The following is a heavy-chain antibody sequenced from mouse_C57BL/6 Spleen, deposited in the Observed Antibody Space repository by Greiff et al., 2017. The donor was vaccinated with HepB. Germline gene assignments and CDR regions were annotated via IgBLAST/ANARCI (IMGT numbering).Heavy chain of an antibody. D-gene: IGHD1-1*01. CDR1: GYTFTDYN. V-gene: IGHV1-18*01. CDR3: ARPDYYGSNYYAMDY. Sequence: EVQLQQSGPELVKPGASVKIPCKASGYTFTDYNMDWVKQSHGKSLEWIGDINPNNGGTIYNQKFKGKATLTVDKSSSTAYMELRSLTSEDTAVYYCARPDYYGSNYYAMDYWGQGTSVTVSS. CDR2: INPNNGGT. J-gene: IGHJ4*01.